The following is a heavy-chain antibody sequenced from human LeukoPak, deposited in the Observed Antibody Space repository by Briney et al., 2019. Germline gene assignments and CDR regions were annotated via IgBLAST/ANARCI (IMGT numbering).Heavy chain of an antibody. Sequence: SETLSLTCAVYGGSFSGYYWSWIRQPPGKGLEWIGSFYYSGNTYYNPSLKSRVTISVDTSKNQFSLKLSSVTAADTAVYYCARGITVWFGELSSYFDYWGRGTLVTVSS. V-gene: IGHV4-34*01. D-gene: IGHD3-10*01. CDR3: ARGITVWFGELSSYFDY. CDR2: FYYSGNT. J-gene: IGHJ4*02. CDR1: GGSFSGYY.